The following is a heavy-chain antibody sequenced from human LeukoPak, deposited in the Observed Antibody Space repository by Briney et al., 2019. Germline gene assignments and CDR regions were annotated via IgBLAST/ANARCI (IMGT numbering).Heavy chain of an antibody. CDR1: GGTFSSYA. J-gene: IGHJ4*02. Sequence: ASVKVSCKASGGTFSSYAISWVRQAPGQGLEWMGGIIPIFGTANYAQKFQGRVTITTDESARTAYMELSSLRSEDTAVYYCARDQRGYGYDYWGQGTLVTVSS. CDR3: ARDQRGYGYDY. CDR2: IIPIFGTA. V-gene: IGHV1-69*05. D-gene: IGHD5-12*01.